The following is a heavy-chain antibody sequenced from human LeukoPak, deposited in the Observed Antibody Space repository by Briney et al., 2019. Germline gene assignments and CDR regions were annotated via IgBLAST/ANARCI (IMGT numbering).Heavy chain of an antibody. D-gene: IGHD5-18*01. Sequence: SVKVSCKTSGGTFSSSAITWVRQAPGQGLEWMGRISPVLNITTYAQKFQGSVSITADTSTSTVYMELSSLRSEETAVYYCARDQGLTAPPPYGLDVWGQGTTVIVSS. CDR2: ISPVLNIT. V-gene: IGHV1-69*04. J-gene: IGHJ6*02. CDR3: ARDQGLTAPPPYGLDV. CDR1: GGTFSSSA.